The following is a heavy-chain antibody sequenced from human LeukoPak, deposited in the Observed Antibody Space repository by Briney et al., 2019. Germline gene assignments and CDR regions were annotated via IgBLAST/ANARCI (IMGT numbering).Heavy chain of an antibody. CDR3: ARRYYYNSGVYYVDY. D-gene: IGHD3-22*01. V-gene: IGHV5-51*01. CDR2: IYPGDSDT. Sequence: GESLKISCKGSGYSFTSYWIGWVRQMPGKGLEWMGIIYPGDSDTRYSSSFQGQVTISADKSINTAYLQWSSLKASDTAMYYCARRYYYNSGVYYVDYGGKEPRVTVSS. CDR1: GYSFTSYW. J-gene: IGHJ4*02.